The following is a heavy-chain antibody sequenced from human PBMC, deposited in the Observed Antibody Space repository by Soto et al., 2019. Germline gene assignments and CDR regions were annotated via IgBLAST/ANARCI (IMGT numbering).Heavy chain of an antibody. J-gene: IGHJ4*02. CDR3: AKATPGGAATLMRDY. CDR2: ISGSGGST. Sequence: EVQLLESGGGLVQSGGVLRFSCAAAGFTFSIYAMSWVRQAPGKGLEWVSAISGSGGSTYYAGSVKGRFTISRDNSKNTLYLQINSLRADDTAVYYCAKATPGGAATLMRDYWGQGTLVTVSS. CDR1: GFTFSIYA. V-gene: IGHV3-23*01. D-gene: IGHD6-13*01.